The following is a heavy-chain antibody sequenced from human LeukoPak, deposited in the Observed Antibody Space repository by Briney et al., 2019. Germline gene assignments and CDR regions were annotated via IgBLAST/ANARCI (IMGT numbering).Heavy chain of an antibody. CDR3: AKEPSYYYGSGSHFDY. CDR2: ISGSGGST. CDR1: GFTFSSYA. D-gene: IGHD3-10*01. J-gene: IGHJ4*02. V-gene: IGHV3-23*01. Sequence: PGGSLRLSCAAPGFTFSSYAMSWVRQAPGKGLEWVSAISGSGGSTYYADSVKGRFTISRDNSKNTLYLQMNSLRAEDTAVYYCAKEPSYYYGSGSHFDYWGQGTLVTVSS.